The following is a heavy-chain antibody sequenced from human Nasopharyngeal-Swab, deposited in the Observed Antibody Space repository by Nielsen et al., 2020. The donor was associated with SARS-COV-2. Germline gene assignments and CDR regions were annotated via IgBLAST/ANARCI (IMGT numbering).Heavy chain of an antibody. Sequence: GGSLRLSCAASGFTFSSYAMSGVRQAPGKGLAWVSYISSSGSTRYYAASVKGRFTIPRDNAKNYLYLHMNSLRAEDTAVYYCAAAPSGDYGGYWGQGTLVTVSS. D-gene: IGHD4-23*01. J-gene: IGHJ4*02. V-gene: IGHV3-48*03. CDR1: GFTFSSYA. CDR3: AAAPSGDYGGY. CDR2: ISSSGSTR.